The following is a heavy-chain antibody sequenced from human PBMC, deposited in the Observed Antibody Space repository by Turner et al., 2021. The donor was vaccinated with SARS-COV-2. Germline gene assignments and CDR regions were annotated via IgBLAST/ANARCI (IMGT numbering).Heavy chain of an antibody. CDR3: ARGRDDYIWGSPTPTYYFDY. Sequence: QLQLQQWGAGLLKPSETLSLTCSVYGGSFSGYYWSFIRQPPGKGLEWIGEINHSGNNNYNPSLQSRVITSVDTSKNHFSLKLTSVTAADTAVYYCARGRDDYIWGSPTPTYYFDYWGQGTLVTVSS. V-gene: IGHV4-34*01. CDR1: GGSFSGYY. CDR2: INHSGNN. J-gene: IGHJ4*02. D-gene: IGHD3-16*01.